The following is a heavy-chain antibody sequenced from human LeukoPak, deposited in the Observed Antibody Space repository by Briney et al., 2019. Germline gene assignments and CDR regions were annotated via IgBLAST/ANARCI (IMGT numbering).Heavy chain of an antibody. D-gene: IGHD3-10*01. V-gene: IGHV1-69*13. CDR3: ARDSAPRHYYGSGSYYRPYNWFDP. CDR2: IIPIFGTA. J-gene: IGHJ5*02. Sequence: SVKVSCKASGGTFSSYAISWVRQAPGQGLEWMGGIIPIFGTANYAQKFQGRVTITADESTSTAYMELSSLRSEDTAVYYCARDSAPRHYYGSGSYYRPYNWFDPWGQGTLVTVSS. CDR1: GGTFSSYA.